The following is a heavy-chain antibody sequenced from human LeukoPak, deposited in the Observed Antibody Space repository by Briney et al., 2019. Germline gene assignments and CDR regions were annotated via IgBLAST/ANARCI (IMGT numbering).Heavy chain of an antibody. V-gene: IGHV3-11*01. J-gene: IGHJ4*02. D-gene: IGHD6-19*01. CDR3: ARQRSSYYFDS. CDR2: ISPSGITT. CDR1: GFTFSDHY. Sequence: PGGSLRLPCAVSGFTFSDHYVSWIRQAPGKGLDWLSYISPSGITTKYADSVKGRFTVSRDNAKNSVFLQLNNLRVEDTAVYFCARQRSSYYFDSWGQGTLVTVSS.